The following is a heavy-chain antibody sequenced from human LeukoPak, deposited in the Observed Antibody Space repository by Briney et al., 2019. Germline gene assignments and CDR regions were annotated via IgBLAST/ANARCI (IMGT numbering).Heavy chain of an antibody. V-gene: IGHV4-59*01. Sequence: PSETLSLTCTVSGGSISSYYWSWIRQPPGKVLKWIGYIYYSGSTNYNPSLKSRVTISVDTSKNQFSLKLSSVTAADTAVYYCARSRGYSYGDDYWGQGTLVTVSS. CDR2: IYYSGST. D-gene: IGHD5-18*01. CDR3: ARSRGYSYGDDY. J-gene: IGHJ4*02. CDR1: GGSISSYY.